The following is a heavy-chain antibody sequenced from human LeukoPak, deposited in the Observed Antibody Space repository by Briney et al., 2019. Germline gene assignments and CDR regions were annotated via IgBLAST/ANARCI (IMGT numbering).Heavy chain of an antibody. Sequence: GGSLRLSCAASGFTFSSYAMYWVRQAPGKGLEWVAVISYDGSNKYYADSVKGRFTISRDNSKNTLYLQMNSLRAEDTAVYYCARPYDTRGYYPDYWGQGTLVTVSS. J-gene: IGHJ4*02. CDR3: ARPYDTRGYYPDY. V-gene: IGHV3-30-3*01. D-gene: IGHD3-22*01. CDR1: GFTFSSYA. CDR2: ISYDGSNK.